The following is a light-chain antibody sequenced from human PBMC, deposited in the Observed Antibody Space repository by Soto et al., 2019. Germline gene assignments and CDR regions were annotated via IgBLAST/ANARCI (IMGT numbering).Light chain of an antibody. Sequence: QSALTQPPSASGSPGQSVSISCTGTKSDIGDYNFVSWYQQHPGKPPKLIISEVSNRPSGVSNRFSGSKSGNTASLTISGLQAEDEADYYCSSYTSSSTNWVFGGGTKLTVL. J-gene: IGLJ3*02. CDR3: SSYTSSSTNWV. V-gene: IGLV2-14*01. CDR2: EVS. CDR1: KSDIGDYNF.